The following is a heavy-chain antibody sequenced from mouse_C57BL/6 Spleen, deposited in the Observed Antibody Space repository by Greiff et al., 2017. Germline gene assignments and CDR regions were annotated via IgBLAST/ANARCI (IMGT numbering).Heavy chain of an antibody. CDR1: GYTFTDYY. Sequence: EVQLQQSGPELVKPGASVKISCKASGYTFTDYYMNWVKQSHGKSLEWIGDINPNNGGTSYNQKFKGKATLTVDKSSSTAYMELRSPTSEDSAVYYCASFYDYDQGCAYWGQGTLVTVSA. CDR2: INPNNGGT. V-gene: IGHV1-26*01. D-gene: IGHD2-4*01. J-gene: IGHJ3*01. CDR3: ASFYDYDQGCAY.